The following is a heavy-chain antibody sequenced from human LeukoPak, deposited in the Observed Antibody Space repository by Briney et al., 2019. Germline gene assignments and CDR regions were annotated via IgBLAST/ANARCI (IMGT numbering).Heavy chain of an antibody. D-gene: IGHD6-19*01. CDR2: ISSSGSTI. CDR3: ARAMGSSGWISADYYGMDV. V-gene: IGHV3-11*01. J-gene: IGHJ6*02. CDR1: GFTFSDYY. Sequence: GGSLRLSCAASGFTFSDYYMSWIRQAPGKGLEWVSYISSSGSTIYYADSVKGRFTISRDNAKNSLYPQMNSLRAEDTAVYYCARAMGSSGWISADYYGMDVWGQGTTVTVSS.